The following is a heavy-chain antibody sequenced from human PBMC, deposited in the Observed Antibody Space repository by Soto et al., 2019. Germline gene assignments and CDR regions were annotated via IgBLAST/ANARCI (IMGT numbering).Heavy chain of an antibody. CDR3: ASSGTLLWFGELFAAFDI. Sequence: GSLRLSCASSGFTFSSYAMSWVRQAPGKGLEWVANIKQDGSEKYYVDSVKGRFTISRDNAKNSLYLQMNSLRAEDTAVYYCASSGTLLWFGELFAAFDIWGQGTMVTVSS. D-gene: IGHD3-10*01. V-gene: IGHV3-7*01. J-gene: IGHJ3*02. CDR2: IKQDGSEK. CDR1: GFTFSSYA.